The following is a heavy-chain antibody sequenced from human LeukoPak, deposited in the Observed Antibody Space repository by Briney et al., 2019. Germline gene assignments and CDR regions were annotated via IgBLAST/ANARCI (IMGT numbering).Heavy chain of an antibody. CDR1: GFTFSTFG. Sequence: PGGSLRLSCAASGFTFSTFGMQCVPRAPGKGLEWVAVIWNDGRKKFYADSVKGRFTISRDNSQNTLYLQMNSLRAEDTAVYYCARDSLGVDYWGQGTLVTVSS. D-gene: IGHD3-16*01. V-gene: IGHV3-33*01. CDR2: IWNDGRKK. J-gene: IGHJ4*02. CDR3: ARDSLGVDY.